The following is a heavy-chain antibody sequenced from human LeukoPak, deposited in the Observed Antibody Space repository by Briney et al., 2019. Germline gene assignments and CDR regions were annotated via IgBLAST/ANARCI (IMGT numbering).Heavy chain of an antibody. CDR2: INPNSGGT. Sequence: ASVKVSCKASGYTFTGYYMHWVRQAPGQGLEWMGWINPNSGGTNYAQKFQGRVTMTRDTSISTAYMGLSRLRSDDTAVYYCARVAGRGRAYCGGDCYSQYWGQGTLVTVSS. CDR1: GYTFTGYY. D-gene: IGHD2-21*02. J-gene: IGHJ4*02. CDR3: ARVAGRGRAYCGGDCYSQY. V-gene: IGHV1-2*02.